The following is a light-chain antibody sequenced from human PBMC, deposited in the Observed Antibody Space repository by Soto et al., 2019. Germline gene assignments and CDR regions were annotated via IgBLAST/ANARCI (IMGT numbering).Light chain of an antibody. CDR2: AAS. Sequence: DIQMTQSPSALSASVGDRVTITCRASQSISRYLNWYQQKPGKAPEPLIYAASSLQSGVPSRFSGSGSGTDFTLTISYLQPEDFATYFCQQTYSILFTFGPGTKVVIK. CDR3: QQTYSILFT. CDR1: QSISRY. J-gene: IGKJ3*01. V-gene: IGKV1-39*01.